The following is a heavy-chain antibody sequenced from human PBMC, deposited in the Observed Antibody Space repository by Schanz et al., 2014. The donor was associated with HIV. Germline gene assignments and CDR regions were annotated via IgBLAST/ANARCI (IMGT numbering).Heavy chain of an antibody. Sequence: QVQLVESGGGVVQPGKSLRLSCAASGFTFSNYGMHWVRQAPGKGLEWVAVISYDGRNKLYADSVKGRFTISRDNSKNTLYLQMKSLRPEDTAVYYCAKDRNHYDSRYRGKGNYYYYYGMDVWGQGTTVTVSS. V-gene: IGHV3-30*18. CDR1: GFTFSNYG. J-gene: IGHJ6*02. D-gene: IGHD3-22*01. CDR3: AKDRNHYDSRYRGKGNYYYYYGMDV. CDR2: ISYDGRNK.